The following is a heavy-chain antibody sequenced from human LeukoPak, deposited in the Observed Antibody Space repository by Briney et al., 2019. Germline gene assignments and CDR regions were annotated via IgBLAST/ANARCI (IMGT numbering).Heavy chain of an antibody. CDR2: IRNVGNDK. D-gene: IGHD3-22*01. Sequence: GGSLRLSCAASGFTFDCCGMHWARQAPGKGLEWVAFIRNVGNDKYYADSVKGRFTISRDNSKNTLYLQMNSLRAEDTAVYYCAKEVYDSSGYYFFPNWGQGTLVTVSS. CDR1: GFTFDCCG. V-gene: IGHV3-30*02. J-gene: IGHJ4*02. CDR3: AKEVYDSSGYYFFPN.